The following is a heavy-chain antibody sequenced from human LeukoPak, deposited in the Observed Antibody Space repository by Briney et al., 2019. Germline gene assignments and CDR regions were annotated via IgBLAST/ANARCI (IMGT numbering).Heavy chain of an antibody. Sequence: GGSLRLSCAASGFTFSNYAMTWIRQAPGKGLEWVSAISGSGGSTYYADSVKGRFTISRDNSKNTPYLQMNSLRAEDTAVYYCARRPPHYSDSSDYQCMLGYWGQGTLVTVSS. V-gene: IGHV3-23*01. D-gene: IGHD3-22*01. CDR2: ISGSGGST. J-gene: IGHJ4*02. CDR1: GFTFSNYA. CDR3: ARRPPHYSDSSDYQCMLGY.